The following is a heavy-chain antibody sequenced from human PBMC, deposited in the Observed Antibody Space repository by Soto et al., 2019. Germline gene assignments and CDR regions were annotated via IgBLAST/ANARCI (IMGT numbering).Heavy chain of an antibody. J-gene: IGHJ2*01. Sequence: QAQLVQSGAEVKKPGASVKVSCQAGGYTFADYGISWVRQAPGQGLEWVGWIGPYNGNTNYAQNLQDRVTMTTDTSTNTAYSELRSLRSDDTALYYCARCYCTVGSCYTCWHFDLWGRGTLLTVSS. D-gene: IGHD2-15*01. CDR1: GYTFADYG. V-gene: IGHV1-18*01. CDR3: ARCYCTVGSCYTCWHFDL. CDR2: IGPYNGNT.